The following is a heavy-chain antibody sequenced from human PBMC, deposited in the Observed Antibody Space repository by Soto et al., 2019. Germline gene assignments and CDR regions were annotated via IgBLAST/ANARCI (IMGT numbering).Heavy chain of an antibody. D-gene: IGHD1-1*01. Sequence: GGSLRLSCAASGVTFRNYGMHWVRQAPGKGLVWVSRVTSDGSSTNYADSVKGRFTISRDNAKNTLYLQMNSLRAEDTAVYYCVRDNWNSYWGQGTLVSVSS. J-gene: IGHJ4*02. V-gene: IGHV3-74*01. CDR3: VRDNWNSY. CDR2: VTSDGSST. CDR1: GVTFRNYG.